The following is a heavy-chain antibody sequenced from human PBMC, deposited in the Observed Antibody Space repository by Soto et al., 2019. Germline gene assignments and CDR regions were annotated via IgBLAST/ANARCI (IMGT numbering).Heavy chain of an antibody. CDR1: GGSFSGYQ. CDR3: ARGLILWLGELSRRGGYYYYMDV. D-gene: IGHD3-10*01. Sequence: QVQLQQWGAGLLKPSETLSLTCAVYGGSFSGYQWTWIRQTPEQGLEWIGEINDSGNINYNPSLKSRVTILVDRAKKKISLRLRSVTAADTAVYYCARGLILWLGELSRRGGYYYYMDVWGKGTTVTVSS. V-gene: IGHV4-34*02. J-gene: IGHJ6*03. CDR2: INDSGNI.